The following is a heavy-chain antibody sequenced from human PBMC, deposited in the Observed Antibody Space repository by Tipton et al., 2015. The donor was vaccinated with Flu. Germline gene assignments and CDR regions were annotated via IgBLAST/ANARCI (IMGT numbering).Heavy chain of an antibody. CDR2: IYSGGST. D-gene: IGHD2-2*01. CDR3: ALNQIQPPLDY. J-gene: IGHJ4*02. Sequence: SLRLSCAASGFTVSSNYMSWVRQAPGKGLEWVSVIYSGGSTYYADSVKGRFTISRDNSKNTLYPQMNSLRAEDTAVYYCALNQIQPPLDYWGQGTLVTVSS. CDR1: GFTVSSNY. V-gene: IGHV3-66*01.